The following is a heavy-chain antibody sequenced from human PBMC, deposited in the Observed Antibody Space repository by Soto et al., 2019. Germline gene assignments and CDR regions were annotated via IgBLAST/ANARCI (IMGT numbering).Heavy chain of an antibody. CDR2: IYWNDDK. D-gene: IGHD3-10*01. V-gene: IGHV2-5*01. CDR1: GFSLSTSGVG. J-gene: IGHJ4*02. Sequence: ESGPTLVNPTQTLTLTCTFSGFSLSTSGVGVGWIRQPPGKALEWLALIYWNDDKRYSPSLKSRLTITQDTSRNQVVLTMTNIDPLDKATYSCAHRVASYGSRNNYTPPRSSRGDCFDYWRQGTQVTVPS. CDR3: AHRVASYGSRNNYTPPRSSRGDCFDY.